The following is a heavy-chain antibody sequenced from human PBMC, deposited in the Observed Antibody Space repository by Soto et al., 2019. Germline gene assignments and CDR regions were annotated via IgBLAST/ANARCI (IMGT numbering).Heavy chain of an antibody. CDR3: ARVYDSSGYEY. CDR2: IFSNDDK. CDR1: GFSLSNPRMG. V-gene: IGHV2-26*01. Sequence: QVSLKESGPVLVKPTETLTLTCTVSGFSLSNPRMGVSWIRQPPGKALEWLAHIFSNDDKSYSTSLKSRVTISKDTSKSKVVLTMTNMDPVDTATYDCARVYDSSGYEYWGQGTLVTVSS. D-gene: IGHD3-22*01. J-gene: IGHJ4*02.